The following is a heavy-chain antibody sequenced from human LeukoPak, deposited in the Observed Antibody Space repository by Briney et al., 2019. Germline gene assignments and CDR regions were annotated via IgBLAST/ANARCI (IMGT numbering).Heavy chain of an antibody. J-gene: IGHJ6*02. Sequence: SETLSLTCAVYGGSFSGYYWSRIRQPPGKGLEWIGEINHSGSTNYNPSLKSRVTISVDTSKNQFSLKLSSVTAADTAVYYCARITMIVVGSRDYYYGMDVWGQGTTVTVSS. CDR3: ARITMIVVGSRDYYYGMDV. CDR2: INHSGST. V-gene: IGHV4-34*01. D-gene: IGHD3-22*01. CDR1: GGSFSGYY.